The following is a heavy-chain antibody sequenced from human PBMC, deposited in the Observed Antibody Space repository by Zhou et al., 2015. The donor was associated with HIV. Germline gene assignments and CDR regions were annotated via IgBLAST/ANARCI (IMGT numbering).Heavy chain of an antibody. J-gene: IGHJ3*02. CDR3: ARSAPNQLARVGDAFDI. V-gene: IGHV1-69*01. Sequence: QVQLVQSGAEVKKPGSSVKVSCKASGGTFSSYAISWVRQAPGQGLEWMGGIIPIFGTANYAQKFQGRVTITADESTSTAYMELSSLRSEDTAVYYCARSAPNQLARVGDAFDIWGQGDKWSPSLQ. CDR2: IIPIFGTA. CDR1: GGTFSSYA. D-gene: IGHD2-2*01.